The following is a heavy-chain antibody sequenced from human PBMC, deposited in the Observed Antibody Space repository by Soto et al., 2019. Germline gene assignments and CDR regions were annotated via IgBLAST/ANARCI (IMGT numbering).Heavy chain of an antibody. J-gene: IGHJ6*02. V-gene: IGHV3-23*01. CDR3: AKDRSENFWVFYYAMDV. D-gene: IGHD6-19*01. CDR2: ISGSSSGT. Sequence: EARLLESGGGLIQPGGSLRLSCEVSGFNFGAYAMSWVRQAPGKGLEWVSGISGSSSGTYYTDSVKGRFTISRDNSKNTVYLQMNSLRGEDTAVYYCAKDRSENFWVFYYAMDVWGQGTAVTVSS. CDR1: GFNFGAYA.